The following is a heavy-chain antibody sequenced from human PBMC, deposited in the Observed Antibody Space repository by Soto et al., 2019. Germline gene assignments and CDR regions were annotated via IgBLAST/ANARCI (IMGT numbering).Heavy chain of an antibody. J-gene: IGHJ5*02. CDR1: GYSFTSYW. D-gene: IGHD2-21*01. V-gene: IGHV5-51*03. CDR2: IYPGDSDT. Sequence: PGESLKISCKGSGYSFTSYWIGWVRQMPGKGLEWMGIIYPGDSDTRYSPSFQGRVTISADKSISTVYLQWSSLKASDSAIYYCTKRLRDVSIPSRCFDPWGQGTLVTVSS. CDR3: TKRLRDVSIPSRCFDP.